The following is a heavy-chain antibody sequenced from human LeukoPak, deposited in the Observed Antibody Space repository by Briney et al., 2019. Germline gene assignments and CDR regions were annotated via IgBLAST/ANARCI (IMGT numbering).Heavy chain of an antibody. V-gene: IGHV3-73*01. J-gene: IGHJ4*02. CDR2: IRSKANSYAP. CDR1: GLTFSSSG. CDR3: NIASGSDGACYPGY. D-gene: IGHD2-8*01. Sequence: GGCLRLSCAASGLTFSSSGMHWVRQASGKGLEWVGRIRSKANSYAPAYAASVTGRLTIATNASKHTAHMQIDSEASKGTYVTLRNIASGSDGACYPGYWGQATLVTVSS.